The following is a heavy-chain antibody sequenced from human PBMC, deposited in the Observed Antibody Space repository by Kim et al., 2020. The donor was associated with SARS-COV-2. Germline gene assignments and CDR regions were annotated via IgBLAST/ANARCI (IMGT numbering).Heavy chain of an antibody. J-gene: IGHJ4*02. CDR3: AKALPQGGYSSGWYDY. V-gene: IGHV3-9*01. Sequence: GMGRFTISRDNAKNSLYLQMNSLRAEDTALYYCAKALPQGGYSSGWYDYWGQGTLVTVSS. D-gene: IGHD6-19*01.